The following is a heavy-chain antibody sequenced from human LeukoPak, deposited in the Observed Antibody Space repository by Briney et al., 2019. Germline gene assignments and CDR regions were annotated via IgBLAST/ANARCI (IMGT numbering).Heavy chain of an antibody. Sequence: PGRSLRLSCAASGFTFSSYEMNWVRQAPGKGLEWVSYISSSGTTIYYADSVKGRFTISRDNAKNSLHLQMNSLRAEDTAVYYCARVGVVVAATGNLWFDPWGQGTLVTVSS. V-gene: IGHV3-48*03. J-gene: IGHJ5*02. D-gene: IGHD2-15*01. CDR1: GFTFSSYE. CDR2: ISSSGTTI. CDR3: ARVGVVVAATGNLWFDP.